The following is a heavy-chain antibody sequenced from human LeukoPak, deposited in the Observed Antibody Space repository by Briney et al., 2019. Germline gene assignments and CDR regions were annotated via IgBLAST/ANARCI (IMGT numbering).Heavy chain of an antibody. CDR3: ARDPYSSSWYTPLAPYYYYYYMDV. Sequence: GGSLRLSCAGSGFIFGGYTMNWVRQAPGKGLEWLSYISPSGENKLYADSVKGRFSISRDNAKNSVYLQMNSLRAEDTAVYYCARDPYSSSWYTPLAPYYYYYYMDVWGKGTTVTVSS. CDR1: GFIFGGYT. V-gene: IGHV3-48*01. J-gene: IGHJ6*03. D-gene: IGHD6-13*01. CDR2: ISPSGENK.